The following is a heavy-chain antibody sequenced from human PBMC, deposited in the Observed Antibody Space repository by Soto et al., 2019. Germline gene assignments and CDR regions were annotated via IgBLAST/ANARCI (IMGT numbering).Heavy chain of an antibody. Sequence: GGSLRLSCAASGLIFSDVWMTWVRQAPGKGLEWVGRIKTKPDDGTIDYAAPVRGRFTISRDDSKNTLYLQMTSLTPDDTGVYYCTTSNLGVDFWGQATLVTVYS. CDR1: GLIFSDVW. J-gene: IGHJ4*02. CDR2: IKTKPDDGTI. V-gene: IGHV3-15*01. D-gene: IGHD1-1*01. CDR3: TTSNLGVDF.